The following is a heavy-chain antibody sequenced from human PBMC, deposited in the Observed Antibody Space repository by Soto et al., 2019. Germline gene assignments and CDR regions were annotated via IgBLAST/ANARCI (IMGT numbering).Heavy chain of an antibody. CDR2: IYSGGST. J-gene: IGHJ3*02. CDR3: ARDQGLVVNFFPPRDDAFDI. Sequence: GGSLRLSCAASGFTVSSNYMSWVRQAPGKGLEWVSVIYSGGSTYYADSVKGRFTISRHNSKNTRYLQMNSLRAEDTAVYYCARDQGLVVNFFPPRDDAFDIWGQGTMVTVSS. D-gene: IGHD2-21*01. CDR1: GFTVSSNY. V-gene: IGHV3-53*04.